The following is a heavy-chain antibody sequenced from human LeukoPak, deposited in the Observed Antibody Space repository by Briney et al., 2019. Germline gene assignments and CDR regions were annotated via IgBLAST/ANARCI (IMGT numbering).Heavy chain of an antibody. D-gene: IGHD1-14*01. CDR3: VRRGTNLYFDF. CDR1: GFTFSSSA. CDR2: ISSSGGST. J-gene: IGHJ2*01. Sequence: GGSLRLSCAASGFTFSSSAMSWVRQVPGKGLEWVSGISSSGGSTNYADSVRGRFTISRDNSKNTLYVQMNSLRAEDTALYYCVRRGTNLYFDFWGRGTLVTVSS. V-gene: IGHV3-23*01.